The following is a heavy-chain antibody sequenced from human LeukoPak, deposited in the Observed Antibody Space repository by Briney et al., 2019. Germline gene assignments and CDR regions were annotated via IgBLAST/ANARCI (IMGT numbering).Heavy chain of an antibody. CDR1: GGSISSGDYY. D-gene: IGHD6-19*01. Sequence: PSQTLSLTCTVSGGSISSGDYYWSWLRHHPEKGLEWIGFIQYTGNTYYDPSLKSRVTISRDTSKNQFSLKVNSVTAEDTAVYYCARATSGWPFDYWGQGTLVTVSS. V-gene: IGHV4-31*03. CDR2: IQYTGNT. CDR3: ARATSGWPFDY. J-gene: IGHJ4*02.